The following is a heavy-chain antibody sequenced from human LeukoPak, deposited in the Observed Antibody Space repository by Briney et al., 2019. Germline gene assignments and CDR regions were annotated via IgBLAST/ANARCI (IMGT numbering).Heavy chain of an antibody. CDR1: GGSISSGGYY. V-gene: IGHV4-61*08. CDR3: ARGSRYSPYYFDY. CDR2: IYYSGST. J-gene: IGHJ4*02. Sequence: SETLSLACTVSGGSISSGGYYWSGIRQHPGKGVEWIGYIYYSGSTNYNPSLKGRVTISVDTSKNQFSLKLSSVTAADTAVYYCARGSRYSPYYFDYWGQGTLVTVSS. D-gene: IGHD3-22*01.